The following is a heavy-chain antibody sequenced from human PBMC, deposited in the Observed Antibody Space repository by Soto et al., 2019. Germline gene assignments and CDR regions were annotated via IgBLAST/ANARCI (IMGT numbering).Heavy chain of an antibody. J-gene: IGHJ4*02. CDR1: GFTFSIYG. Sequence: QVQLVESGGGVVQPGRSLRLSCAASGFTFSIYGMHWVRQAPGKGLEWVALISYDGSTKFYADSVKGRFTISRDNSKSTLNLQMNSLKTEDTAVYFCTTSVTGTPRAIDYWGQGTLVTVSS. CDR2: ISYDGSTK. CDR3: TTSVTGTPRAIDY. D-gene: IGHD1-7*01. V-gene: IGHV3-30*03.